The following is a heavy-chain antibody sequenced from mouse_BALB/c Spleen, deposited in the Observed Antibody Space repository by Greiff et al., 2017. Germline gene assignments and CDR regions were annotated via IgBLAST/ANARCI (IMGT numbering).Heavy chain of an antibody. CDR2: ISSGGST. V-gene: IGHV5-6-5*01. J-gene: IGHJ2*01. D-gene: IGHD1-1*01. CDR1: GFTFSSYA. Sequence: EVMLVESGGGLVKPGGSLKLSCAASGFTFSSYAMSWVRQTPEKRLEWVASISSGGSTYYPDSVKGRFTISRDNARNILYLQMSSLRSEDTAMYYCARTYYYGFDYWGQGTTLTVSS. CDR3: ARTYYYGFDY.